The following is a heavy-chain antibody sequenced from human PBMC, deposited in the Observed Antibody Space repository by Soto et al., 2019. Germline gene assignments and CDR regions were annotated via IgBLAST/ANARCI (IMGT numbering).Heavy chain of an antibody. CDR1: GFTFSSYA. V-gene: IGHV3-30-3*01. CDR3: TRDLTFVRGVIPQYYFDY. J-gene: IGHJ4*02. CDR2: ISYDGSKK. D-gene: IGHD3-10*01. Sequence: GGSLRLSCAASGFTFSSYAMHWVRQAPGKGLEWVAVISYDGSKKNYADSVKGRFTISRDNSKNTLYLQMNSMRAKDTAVYYCTRDLTFVRGVIPQYYFDYWGQGTLVTVSS.